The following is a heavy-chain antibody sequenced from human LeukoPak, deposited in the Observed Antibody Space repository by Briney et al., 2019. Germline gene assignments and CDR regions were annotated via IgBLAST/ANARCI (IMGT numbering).Heavy chain of an antibody. Sequence: GGSLRLSCAASGFTFSSYWMHWVCQAPGKGLVWISRIKSDGSSTTYADSVKGRFTISRDNAKNTLYLQMNSLRAEDTAVYYCASGGVVPALLVDWGQGTLVTVSS. CDR3: ASGGVVPALLVD. CDR1: GFTFSSYW. CDR2: IKSDGSST. J-gene: IGHJ4*02. V-gene: IGHV3-74*01. D-gene: IGHD2/OR15-2a*01.